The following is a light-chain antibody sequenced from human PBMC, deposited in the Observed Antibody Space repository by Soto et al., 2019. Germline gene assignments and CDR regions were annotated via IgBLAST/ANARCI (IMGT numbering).Light chain of an antibody. J-gene: IGKJ5*01. Sequence: SQITQPPSSLSASLGDRVTITCRASQRIITYLNWYQQKPGKAPKVLIYAASSLQSGVPSRFSATVSGTEFSLTITSLQPEDFATYYCQQLFDSPITFGQGTRLEIK. V-gene: IGKV1-39*01. CDR1: QRIITY. CDR2: AAS. CDR3: QQLFDSPIT.